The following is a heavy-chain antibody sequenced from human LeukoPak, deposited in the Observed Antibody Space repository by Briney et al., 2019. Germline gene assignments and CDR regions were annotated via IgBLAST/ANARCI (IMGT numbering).Heavy chain of an antibody. Sequence: GGSLRLSCAASGFTFSSYAMSWVRQAPGKGLEWVSAISGSGGSTYYADSVKGRFTISRDNSKNTLYLQMNSLRAEDTAVCYCAKASDIVVVVAASFDYWGQGTLVTVSS. J-gene: IGHJ4*02. CDR3: AKASDIVVVVAASFDY. D-gene: IGHD2-15*01. V-gene: IGHV3-23*01. CDR1: GFTFSSYA. CDR2: ISGSGGST.